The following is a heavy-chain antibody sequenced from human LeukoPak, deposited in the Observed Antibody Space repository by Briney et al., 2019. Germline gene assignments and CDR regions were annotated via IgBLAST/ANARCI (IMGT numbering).Heavy chain of an antibody. J-gene: IGHJ4*02. V-gene: IGHV1-2*02. CDR2: INPNSGGT. D-gene: IGHD6-19*01. CDR1: GYTFTGYY. Sequence: ASVKVSCKAPGYTFTGYYMHWVRQAPGQGLEWMGWINPNSGGTNYAQRFQGRVTMTRDTSISTAYMELSRLRSDDTAVYYCARGGFLGLAIGFDYWGQGTLVTVSS. CDR3: ARGGFLGLAIGFDY.